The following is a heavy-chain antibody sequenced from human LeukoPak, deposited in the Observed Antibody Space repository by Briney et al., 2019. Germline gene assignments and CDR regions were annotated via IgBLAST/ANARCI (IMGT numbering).Heavy chain of an antibody. D-gene: IGHD3-22*01. V-gene: IGHV4-34*01. Sequence: SETLSLTCAVSDDSFSDYYWSWIRQPPGKGLEWIGEINHSGSTNYNPSLKSRVTISVDTSKNQFSLKLSSVTAADTAVYYCARGRNYYDSSGYGYWGQGTLVTVSS. CDR1: DDSFSDYY. J-gene: IGHJ4*02. CDR3: ARGRNYYDSSGYGY. CDR2: INHSGST.